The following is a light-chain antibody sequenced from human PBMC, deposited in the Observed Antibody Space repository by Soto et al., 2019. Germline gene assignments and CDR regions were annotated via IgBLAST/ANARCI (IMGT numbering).Light chain of an antibody. CDR1: SSDVEANKL. Sequence: QPVLTQPASVSGSPGQSITISCTGSSSDVEANKLVSWYQQHPGTAPRLLIYEDIRRPSGISSRFSGSKSGNTASLTISGLRAEDEAAYYCCSYVDHRKFVFGGGTKLTVL. V-gene: IGLV2-23*01. J-gene: IGLJ3*02. CDR2: EDI. CDR3: CSYVDHRKFV.